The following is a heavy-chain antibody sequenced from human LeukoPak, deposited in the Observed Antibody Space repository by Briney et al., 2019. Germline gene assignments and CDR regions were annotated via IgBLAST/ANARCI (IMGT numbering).Heavy chain of an antibody. J-gene: IGHJ4*02. D-gene: IGHD3-22*01. Sequence: PGASVKVSCKVSGYTLTELSMHWVRQAPGKGLEWMGGFDPEDGETIYAQKFQGRVTMTEDTSTDTAYMELSSRRSEDTAVYYCATFGRDSSGYYYVPFDYWGQGTLVTVSS. CDR1: GYTLTELS. CDR3: ATFGRDSSGYYYVPFDY. V-gene: IGHV1-24*01. CDR2: FDPEDGET.